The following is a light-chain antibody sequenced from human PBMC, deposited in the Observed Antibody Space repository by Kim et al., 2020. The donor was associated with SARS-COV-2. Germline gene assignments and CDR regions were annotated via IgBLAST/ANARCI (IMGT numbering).Light chain of an antibody. J-gene: IGLJ1*01. Sequence: SSELTQDPAVSVALGQTVRITCQGDSLRNYYASWYQQKPGQAPVLFIYGKNNRPSGIPDRFSGSSSGNTASMTITGAQAEDEADYYCNSRDSSGNHLGVFGTGTKVTVL. CDR3: NSRDSSGNHLGV. CDR1: SLRNYY. V-gene: IGLV3-19*01. CDR2: GKN.